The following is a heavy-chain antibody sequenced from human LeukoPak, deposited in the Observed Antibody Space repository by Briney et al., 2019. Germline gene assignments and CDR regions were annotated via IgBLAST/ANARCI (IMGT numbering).Heavy chain of an antibody. CDR3: ARVAQADDSSGYHREFSD. CDR2: FDPEDGET. CDR1: GYTLTELS. Sequence: ASVKVSCKVSGYTLTELSMHWVRQAPGKGLEWMGGFDPEDGETIYAQKFQGRVTITADESTSTAYMELSSLRSEDTAVYYCARVAQADDSSGYHREFSDWGQGTLVTVSS. D-gene: IGHD3-22*01. J-gene: IGHJ4*02. V-gene: IGHV1-24*01.